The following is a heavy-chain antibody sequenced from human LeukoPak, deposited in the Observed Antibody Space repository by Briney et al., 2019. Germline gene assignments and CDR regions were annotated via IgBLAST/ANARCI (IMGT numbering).Heavy chain of an antibody. CDR1: GYTFTDYY. D-gene: IGHD6-13*01. CDR2: INPNSGDT. J-gene: IGHJ5*02. V-gene: IGHV1-2*02. CDR3: ARAYSSSWNWFDP. Sequence: ASVKVSCKASGYTFTDYYVHWVRQAPGQGLEWMGWINPNSGDTNYAQKFQGRVTMTRDTSISTAYMELSRLRSDDTAVYYCARAYSSSWNWFDPWGQGTLVTVSS.